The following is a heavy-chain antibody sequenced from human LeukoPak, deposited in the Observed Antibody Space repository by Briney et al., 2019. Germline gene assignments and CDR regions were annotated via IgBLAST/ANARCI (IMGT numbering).Heavy chain of an antibody. CDR2: IGTVGDT. CDR3: ARAPSGWLYRIDY. V-gene: IGHV3-13*04. D-gene: IGHD2-2*02. J-gene: IGHJ4*02. CDR1: GFTFSSYD. Sequence: GGSLRLSCAASGFTFSSYDMHWVRQATEKGLEWVSAIGTVGDTYYPDSVKGRFTVSRENAKNSFYLQMNSLTAGDTAVYYCARAPSGWLYRIDYWGQGTLVTVSS.